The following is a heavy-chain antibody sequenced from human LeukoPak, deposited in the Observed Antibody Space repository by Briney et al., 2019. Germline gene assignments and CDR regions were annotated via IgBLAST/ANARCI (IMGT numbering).Heavy chain of an antibody. CDR3: VKGLVQTTMSYSVDY. J-gene: IGHJ4*02. CDR1: GFTFSSYW. D-gene: IGHD1-1*01. V-gene: IGHV3-30*18. CDR2: ISSDGSKN. Sequence: GGSLRLSCAASGFTFSSYWMHWVRQTPGKGLEWVALISSDGSKNIYADPVKGRFTVSRDNSKNTLYLQMNSLRAEDTAVYYCVKGLVQTTMSYSVDYWGQGALVTVSS.